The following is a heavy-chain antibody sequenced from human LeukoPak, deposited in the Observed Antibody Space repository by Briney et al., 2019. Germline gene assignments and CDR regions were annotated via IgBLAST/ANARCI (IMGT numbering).Heavy chain of an antibody. Sequence: PSETLSLTCAVYGGSFSGYYWSWIRQPPGKGLEWIGEINHNGSTNYNPSLKSRVTISVDTSKNQFSLKLSSVTAADTAVYYCARGGRPNYVWGSYRYSYYFDYWGQGTLVTVSS. CDR1: GGSFSGYY. V-gene: IGHV4-34*01. CDR3: ARGGRPNYVWGSYRYSYYFDY. J-gene: IGHJ4*02. D-gene: IGHD3-16*02. CDR2: INHNGST.